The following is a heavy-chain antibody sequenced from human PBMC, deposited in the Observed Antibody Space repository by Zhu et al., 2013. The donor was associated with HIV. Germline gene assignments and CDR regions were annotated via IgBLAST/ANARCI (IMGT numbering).Heavy chain of an antibody. CDR1: GYTFTSYD. V-gene: IGHV1-8*01. J-gene: IGHJ5*02. D-gene: IGHD4-17*01. CDR2: MNPNSGNT. Sequence: QVQLVQSGAEVKKPGASVKVSCKASGYTFTSYDINWVRQATGQGLEWMGWMNPNSGNTGYAQKFQGRVTMTRNTSISTAYMELSSLRSEDTAVYYCARLYVGGMGMTTVPYNWFDPSGDGTVRDRLL. CDR3: ARLYVGGMGMTTVPYNWFDP.